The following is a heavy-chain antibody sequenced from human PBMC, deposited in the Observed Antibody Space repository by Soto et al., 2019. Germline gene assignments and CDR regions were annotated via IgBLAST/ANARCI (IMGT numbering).Heavy chain of an antibody. Sequence: ASVKVSCKASGYTFTNYPMHWVRQAPGQRLEWMGWSNAGNGDTKYSQEFQGKVTITRDTSASTAYMELRSLRLEDTAVYYCARERYSDLRYGIDVWGQGITVTVSS. D-gene: IGHD4-17*01. CDR1: GYTFTNYP. CDR3: ARERYSDLRYGIDV. J-gene: IGHJ6*02. V-gene: IGHV1-3*02. CDR2: SNAGNGDT.